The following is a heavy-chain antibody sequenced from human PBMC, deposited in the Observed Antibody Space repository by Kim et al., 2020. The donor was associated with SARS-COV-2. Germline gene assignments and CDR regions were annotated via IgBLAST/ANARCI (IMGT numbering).Heavy chain of an antibody. J-gene: IGHJ4*02. CDR3: ARVSWGGGYKPIDS. CDR1: GFTFSSYD. D-gene: IGHD3-10*01. Sequence: GGSLRLSCAASGFTFSSYDMNWVRQAPGKRLEWVSSITTTSTYIYYADSVKGRFTISRDNAKNSLYLQMNSLRAEDTAVYYCARVSWGGGYKPIDSWGQG. CDR2: ITTTSTYI. V-gene: IGHV3-21*01.